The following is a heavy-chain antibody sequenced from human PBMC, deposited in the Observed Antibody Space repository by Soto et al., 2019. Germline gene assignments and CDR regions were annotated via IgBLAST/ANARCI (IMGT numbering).Heavy chain of an antibody. Sequence: SETLSLTCGVSGDTISTGGYSWAWIRQPPGKALEWIGHTYHSGNPYYNPSLKNRVIISVDRSKNQFSLKLSSVTAEDTALYFCASSSFLRSGDLFHGLDVWGQGTTVTVSS. D-gene: IGHD3-10*01. CDR3: ASSSFLRSGDLFHGLDV. J-gene: IGHJ6*02. V-gene: IGHV4-30-2*01. CDR2: TYHSGNP. CDR1: GDTISTGGYS.